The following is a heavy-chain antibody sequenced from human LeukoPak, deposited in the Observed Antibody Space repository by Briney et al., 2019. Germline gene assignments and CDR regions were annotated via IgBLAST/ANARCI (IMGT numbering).Heavy chain of an antibody. D-gene: IGHD2-2*01. J-gene: IGHJ4*02. CDR1: GFTFSNYA. V-gene: IGHV3-30-3*01. CDR2: ISYDGSNK. Sequence: RAGGSLRLSCAASGFTFSNYAMHWVRQAPGKGLEWVAYISYDGSNKNYAGSVKGRFTSSRDTSRNTVNLQMNSLRPEDTAVYYCARETAYATSRPIEYWGQGTLVTVSS. CDR3: ARETAYATSRPIEY.